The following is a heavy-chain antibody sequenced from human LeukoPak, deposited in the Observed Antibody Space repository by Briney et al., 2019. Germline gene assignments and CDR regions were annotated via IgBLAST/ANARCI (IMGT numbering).Heavy chain of an antibody. CDR3: ASLSYGYPY. D-gene: IGHD5-18*01. V-gene: IGHV4-34*01. J-gene: IGHJ4*02. CDR2: INHSGST. Sequence: NPSETLSLTCAVYGGSFSGYYWSWIRQPPGKGLEWIGEINHSGSTNYNPSLKSRVTMSVDTSKNHFSLRLSSVTAADTAVYYCASLSYGYPYWGQGTLVTVSS. CDR1: GGSFSGYY.